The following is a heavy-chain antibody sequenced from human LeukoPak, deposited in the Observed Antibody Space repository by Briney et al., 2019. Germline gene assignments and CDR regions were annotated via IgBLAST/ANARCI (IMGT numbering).Heavy chain of an antibody. CDR2: INSDGSST. Sequence: GGSLRLSCAASGFTFSSYWMHWVRQAPGKGLVWVSRINSDGSSTSYADSVKGRFTISRDNPKHPGYLQTNSRRAGDAAVYYCARHPRYCTNGVCLYPEYAFDIWGQGTMVTVSS. J-gene: IGHJ3*02. CDR3: ARHPRYCTNGVCLYPEYAFDI. V-gene: IGHV3-74*01. CDR1: GFTFSSYW. D-gene: IGHD2-8*01.